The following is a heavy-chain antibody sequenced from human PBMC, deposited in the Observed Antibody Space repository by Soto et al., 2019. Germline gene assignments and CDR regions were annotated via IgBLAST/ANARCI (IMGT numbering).Heavy chain of an antibody. CDR2: IHSSGSA. CDR3: ARYYCGTSCYYFEH. V-gene: IGHV4-59*08. CDR1: GGSINSYY. Sequence: PSETLSLTCTASGGSINSYYWSWIRQPPGKGLEWIGYIHSSGSANYNPSLKSRVTMSVDTSKNQFSLEVHSVTAADTAVYYCARYYCGTSCYYFEHWGQGTLVTVSS. J-gene: IGHJ4*02. D-gene: IGHD2-2*01.